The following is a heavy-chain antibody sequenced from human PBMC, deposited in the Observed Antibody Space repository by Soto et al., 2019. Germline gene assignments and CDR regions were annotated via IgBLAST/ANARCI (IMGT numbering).Heavy chain of an antibody. V-gene: IGHV4-34*01. D-gene: IGHD3-3*01. J-gene: IGHJ6*02. CDR1: GGSFSGYY. Sequence: SETLSLTCAVYGGSFSGYYWSWIRQPPGKGREWIGEINHSGSTNYNPSLKSRVTISVDSSKNQFSLKLSSVSAADTAVYYCASLDFWSGYYNYYYGMDVWGQGTTVTVSS. CDR2: INHSGST. CDR3: ASLDFWSGYYNYYYGMDV.